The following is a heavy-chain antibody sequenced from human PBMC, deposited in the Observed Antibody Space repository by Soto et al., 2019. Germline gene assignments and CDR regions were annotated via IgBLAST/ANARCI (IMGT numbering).Heavy chain of an antibody. Sequence: QVQLQQWGAGLLKPSATLSLTCAVYGGSFSGYYWSWIRQPPGKGLEWIGEINHSGSTNYNPSLKSRVTISVDTSKNQFSLQLSSVAAADTAVYYCARGTGPFYTWGQGTLITVYS. CDR3: ARGTGPFYT. V-gene: IGHV4-34*01. J-gene: IGHJ5*02. CDR2: INHSGST. D-gene: IGHD4-17*01. CDR1: GGSFSGYY.